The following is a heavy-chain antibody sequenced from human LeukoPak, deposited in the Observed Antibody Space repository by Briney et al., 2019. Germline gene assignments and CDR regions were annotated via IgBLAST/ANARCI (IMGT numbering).Heavy chain of an antibody. CDR3: ARDRSGSYSYYFDY. Sequence: ETLSLTCSVSGASVSSSGFYWAWVRQPPGKGLEWIGEINHSGSTNYNPSLKSRVTISVDTSKNQFSLKLSSVTAADTAVYYCARDRSGSYSYYFDYWGQGTLVTVSS. D-gene: IGHD3-10*01. CDR1: GASVSSSGFY. V-gene: IGHV4-39*07. J-gene: IGHJ4*02. CDR2: INHSGST.